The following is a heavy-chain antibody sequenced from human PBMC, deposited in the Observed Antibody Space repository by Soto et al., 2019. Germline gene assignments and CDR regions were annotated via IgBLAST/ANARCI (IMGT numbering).Heavy chain of an antibody. Sequence: QTLSLTCAISGDSVSTHSATWDWIRQSPSRGLEWVGRTYYRSTWTHDDAVCVEGRLTIPPATAIYQFSLHLSPAPPDVTAVCSYLRLKANSWLDSWGQGPPATVSS. CDR2: TYYRSTWTH. CDR3: LRLKANSWLDS. CDR1: GDSVSTHSAT. V-gene: IGHV6-1*01. J-gene: IGHJ5*01.